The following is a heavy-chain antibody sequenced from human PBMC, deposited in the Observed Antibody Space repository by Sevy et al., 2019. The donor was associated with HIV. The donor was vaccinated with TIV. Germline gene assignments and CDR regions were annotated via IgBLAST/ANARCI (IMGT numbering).Heavy chain of an antibody. CDR1: GFTFSSYA. Sequence: GGSLRLSCAASGFTFSSYAMSWVRQAPGKGLEWVSAISGSGGSTYYADSVKGRFTISRDNSKNTLYLHMNSLRAEDTAVYYCAESGYCSGGSCPSYYYYGMDVWGQGTTVTVSS. CDR2: ISGSGGST. J-gene: IGHJ6*02. CDR3: AESGYCSGGSCPSYYYYGMDV. D-gene: IGHD2-15*01. V-gene: IGHV3-23*01.